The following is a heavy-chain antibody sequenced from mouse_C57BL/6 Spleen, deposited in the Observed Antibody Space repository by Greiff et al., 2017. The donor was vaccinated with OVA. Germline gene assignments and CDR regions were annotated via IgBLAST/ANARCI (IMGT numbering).Heavy chain of an antibody. CDR1: GFSLTSYG. CDR2: LWGGGST. J-gene: IGHJ3*01. D-gene: IGHD2-3*01. CDR3: AKRDYDGSWFAY. V-gene: IGHV2-9*01. Sequence: VKLMESGPGLVAPSQSLSITCTVSGFSLTSYGVDWVRQPPGKGLEWLGVLWGGGSTNYTSALMSRLSISKDNTKSQVFLKMNSLQTDDTAMYDCAKRDYDGSWFAYWGQGTLVTVSA.